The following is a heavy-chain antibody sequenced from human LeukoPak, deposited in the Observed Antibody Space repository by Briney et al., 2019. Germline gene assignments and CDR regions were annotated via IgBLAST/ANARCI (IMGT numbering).Heavy chain of an antibody. CDR1: GGTFSSYA. D-gene: IGHD3-9*01. CDR2: IIPIFGTA. CDR3: ASLTYYDILNGYYPFWY. Sequence: ASVKVSCKASGGTFSSYAISWVRQAPGQGLEWMGGIIPIFGTANYAQKFQGRVTITTDESTSTAYMELSSLRSEDTAVYYCASLTYYDILNGYYPFWYWGQGTLVTVSS. V-gene: IGHV1-69*05. J-gene: IGHJ4*02.